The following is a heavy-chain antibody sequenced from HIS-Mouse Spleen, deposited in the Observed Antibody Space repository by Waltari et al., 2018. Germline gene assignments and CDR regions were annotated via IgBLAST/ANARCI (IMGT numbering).Heavy chain of an antibody. D-gene: IGHD6-13*01. Sequence: QLQLQESGPGLVKPSETLSLTRPVPGGSLRTSSYYWGWIGPPPGKGLEWIGSIYYSGSTYYNPSLKSRVTISVDTSKNQFSLKLSSVTAADTAVYYCAREIPYSSSWYDWYFDLWGRGTLVTVSS. J-gene: IGHJ2*01. CDR2: IYYSGST. CDR3: AREIPYSSSWYDWYFDL. CDR1: GGSLRTSSYY. V-gene: IGHV4-39*07.